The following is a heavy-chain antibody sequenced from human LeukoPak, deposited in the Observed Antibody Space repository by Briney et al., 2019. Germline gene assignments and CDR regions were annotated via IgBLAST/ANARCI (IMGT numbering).Heavy chain of an antibody. Sequence: SVKVSCKASGGTFSSYAISWVRQAPGQGLVWMGRIIPIFGTANYAQKFQGRVTITTDESTSTAYMELSSLRSEDTAVYYCARVSSPSSGYYLGPYGAFDIWGQGIMVTVSS. CDR3: ARVSSPSSGYYLGPYGAFDI. CDR2: IIPIFGTA. D-gene: IGHD3-22*01. J-gene: IGHJ3*02. V-gene: IGHV1-69*05. CDR1: GGTFSSYA.